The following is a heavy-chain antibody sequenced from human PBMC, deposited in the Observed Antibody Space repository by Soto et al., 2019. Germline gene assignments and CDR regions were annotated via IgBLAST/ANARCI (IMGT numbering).Heavy chain of an antibody. CDR2: ISGSGGST. D-gene: IGHD6-13*01. CDR3: AKAPLPIAAAGSLYY. V-gene: IGHV3-23*01. J-gene: IGHJ4*02. CDR1: GFTFSSYA. Sequence: GGALRLCCAASGFTFSSYAMSWVRQAPGKGLEWVSAISGSGGSTYYADSVKGRFTISRDNSKNTLYLQMNSLRAEDTAVYYCAKAPLPIAAAGSLYYWGQGTLVTVSS.